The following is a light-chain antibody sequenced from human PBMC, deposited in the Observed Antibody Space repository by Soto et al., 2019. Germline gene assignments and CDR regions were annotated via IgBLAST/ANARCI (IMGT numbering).Light chain of an antibody. CDR2: DVS. V-gene: IGLV2-11*01. Sequence: QSALTQPRSVSGSPGQSVTISCTGTSSDVGGYNYVSWYQQHPGKAPKLMIYDVSKRPSGVHDSFSGAKSGNTASLTISGLQAEDEADYYCCSYAGSYTFVFGTGTKLTVL. CDR1: SSDVGGYNY. J-gene: IGLJ1*01. CDR3: CSYAGSYTFV.